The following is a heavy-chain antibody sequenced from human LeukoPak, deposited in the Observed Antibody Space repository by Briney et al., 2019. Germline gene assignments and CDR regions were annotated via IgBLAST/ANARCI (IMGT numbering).Heavy chain of an antibody. D-gene: IGHD1-26*01. J-gene: IGHJ4*02. CDR3: AKIGSLTRVYYFDY. V-gene: IGHV3-23*01. CDR1: GFTFSSYA. Sequence: GGTLRLSCAASGFTFSSYAMSWVRQAPGKGLEWVSAISGSGGSTYYADSVKGRFTISRDNSKNTLYLQMNSLRAEDTAVYYCAKIGSLTRVYYFDYWGQGTLVTVSS. CDR2: ISGSGGST.